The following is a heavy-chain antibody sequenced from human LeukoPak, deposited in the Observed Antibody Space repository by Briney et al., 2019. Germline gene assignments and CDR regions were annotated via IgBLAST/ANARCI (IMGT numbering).Heavy chain of an antibody. CDR1: GFTLSSYA. J-gene: IGHJ4*02. Sequence: GGSLRLSRAASGFTLSSYAMHWVRQAPGKGLEYVSAISSNGGSTYYANSVKGRFTISRDNSKNTLYLQMGSLRAEDMAVYYCARGMGYYSSSASDYWGQGTLVTVSS. D-gene: IGHD1-26*01. CDR2: ISSNGGST. V-gene: IGHV3-64*01. CDR3: ARGMGYYSSSASDY.